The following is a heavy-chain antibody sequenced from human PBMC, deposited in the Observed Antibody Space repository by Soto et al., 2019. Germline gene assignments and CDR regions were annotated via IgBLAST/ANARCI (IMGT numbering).Heavy chain of an antibody. V-gene: IGHV3-21*01. Sequence: GGSLRLSCVGSGFTFHNYGMSWVRQAPGKGLEWLSSIDSTGTYIHYANSLKGRFTISRDNAKSSLYLQMNSLRAEDTAVYYCARAIEEVPAAAQGYWGQGTPVTVSS. J-gene: IGHJ4*02. CDR1: GFTFHNYG. D-gene: IGHD2-2*01. CDR2: IDSTGTYI. CDR3: ARAIEEVPAAAQGY.